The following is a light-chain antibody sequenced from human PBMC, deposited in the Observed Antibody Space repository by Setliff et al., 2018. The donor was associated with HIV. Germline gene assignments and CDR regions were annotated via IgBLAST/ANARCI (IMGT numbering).Light chain of an antibody. CDR3: QVWDSSSDHVV. V-gene: IGLV3-21*03. J-gene: IGLJ2*01. Sequence: SYELTQPPSVSVAPGNTARITCGANNLGSKSVHWYQQKPGQAPVLVVSDDSDRPSGIPERFSGSISGNTATLTISRVEAGDEADYYCQVWDSSSDHVVFGGGTK. CDR2: DDS. CDR1: NLGSKS.